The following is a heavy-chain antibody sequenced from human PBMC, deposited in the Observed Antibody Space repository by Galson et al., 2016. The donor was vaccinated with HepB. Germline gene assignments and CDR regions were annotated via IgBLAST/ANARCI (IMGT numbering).Heavy chain of an antibody. V-gene: IGHV3-23*01. J-gene: IGHJ4*02. CDR2: LSGSGAHT. CDR1: GFTFSRYA. Sequence: SLRLSCAASGFTFSRYAMTWVLQAPGKGLEWVSGLSGSGAHTYYADSVKGRFTISRDNSKNTLYLQMNSLRVEDTAVYYCAKDYVGGSYLLTQFDYWGQGTLVTVSS. CDR3: AKDYVGGSYLLTQFDY. D-gene: IGHD3-16*02.